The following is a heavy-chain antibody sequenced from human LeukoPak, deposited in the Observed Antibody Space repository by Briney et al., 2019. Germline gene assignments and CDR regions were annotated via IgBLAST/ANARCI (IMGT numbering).Heavy chain of an antibody. CDR3: ARGYGSRLNYYGMDV. J-gene: IGHJ6*02. D-gene: IGHD3-10*01. Sequence: GGPLRLSCETSGFPISTYEESWPREPRGEGLEGVSYISSLGDAIYYADSVRGRFTISRDNAKNSLYQQMNSLRAEDTAIYYCARGYGSRLNYYGMDVWGQGTTVTVSS. CDR2: ISSLGDAI. CDR1: GFPISTYE. V-gene: IGHV3-48*03.